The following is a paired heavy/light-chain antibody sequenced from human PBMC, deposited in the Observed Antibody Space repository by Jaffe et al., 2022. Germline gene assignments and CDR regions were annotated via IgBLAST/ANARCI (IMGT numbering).Heavy chain of an antibody. CDR3: ANRRGYSYAT. J-gene: IGHJ4*02. V-gene: IGHV4-4*02. CDR2: IYHNWSS. Sequence: QLQESGPGLVKPSGTLSLTCAVSGVSLSSNDWWSWIRQPPGKGLEWIGEIYHNWSSNYNASLRSRVTISVDKSKNQFSLKLSSVTAADTALYYCANRRGYSYATWGQGTLVTVSS. CDR1: GVSLSSNDW. D-gene: IGHD5-18*01.
Light chain of an antibody. V-gene: IGKV3-20*01. Sequence: EVVLTQSPGTLSLSPGERATLSCRASQSVSSNYLAWYQQKPGQAPRLLIYGASTRATGIPDRFSGSGSATDFTLTISRLEPEDFAVYYCQQYGRSPLITFGQGTRLEIK. J-gene: IGKJ5*01. CDR3: QQYGRSPLIT. CDR2: GAS. CDR1: QSVSSNY.